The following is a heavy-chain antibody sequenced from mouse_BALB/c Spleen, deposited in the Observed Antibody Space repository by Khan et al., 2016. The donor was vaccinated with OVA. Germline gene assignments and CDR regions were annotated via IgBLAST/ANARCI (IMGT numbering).Heavy chain of an antibody. CDR3: TRSGYGSFAY. V-gene: IGHV1S81*02. CDR2: INPNDGDT. CDR1: GYTFTSYY. J-gene: IGHJ3*01. D-gene: IGHD2-2*01. Sequence: QVQLKQSGAELVKPGASVKLSCKASGYTFTSYYMYWVKQGPGQGLEWIGEINPNDGDTNFNEKFKSKATLTVDKSSTTLYMQLSSLTSEDSAVYYCTRSGYGSFAYWGQGTPVTVSA.